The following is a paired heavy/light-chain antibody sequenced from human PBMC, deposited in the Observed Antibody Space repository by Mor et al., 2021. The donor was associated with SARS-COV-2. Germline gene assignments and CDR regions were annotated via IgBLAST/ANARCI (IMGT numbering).Light chain of an antibody. Sequence: QSVLTQPPSVSAAPGQKVTISCSGSSSNIGNNYVSWYQQLPGTAPKLLIYDNNKRPSGIPDRFSGSESGTSATLGITGLQTGDEADYYCGTWDSSLSTVVFGGGTKLTVL. J-gene: IGLJ2*01. CDR1: SSNIGNNY. V-gene: IGLV1-51*01. CDR2: DNN. CDR3: GTWDSSLSTVV.
Heavy chain of an antibody. Sequence: QVQLVESGGGVVQPGRSLRLSCAASGFTFRNYGMHWVRQAPGKGLEWVAVIWYDGSNQVYADSVKGRFTISRDNSKNTVFLQVSSLRADDTAVYYCARDRNWGRNNWYLDLWGRGTLVTVS. D-gene: IGHD7-27*01. J-gene: IGHJ2*01. CDR3: ARDRNWGRNNWYLDL. CDR1: GFTFRNYG. CDR2: IWYDGSNQ. V-gene: IGHV3-33*01.